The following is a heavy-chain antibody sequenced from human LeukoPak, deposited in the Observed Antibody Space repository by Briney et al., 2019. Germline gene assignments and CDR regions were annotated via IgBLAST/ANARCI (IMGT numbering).Heavy chain of an antibody. CDR3: ARDLSQRSYGSGSNWFDP. V-gene: IGHV1-69*05. D-gene: IGHD3-10*01. CDR2: IIPIFGTA. J-gene: IGHJ5*02. CDR1: GGTFSSYA. Sequence: SVKVSCKASGGTFSSYAISWVRQAPGQGLEWMGRIIPIFGTANYAQRFQGRVTITTDESTGTAYMELSSLRSEDTAVYYCARDLSQRSYGSGSNWFDPWGQGTLVTVSS.